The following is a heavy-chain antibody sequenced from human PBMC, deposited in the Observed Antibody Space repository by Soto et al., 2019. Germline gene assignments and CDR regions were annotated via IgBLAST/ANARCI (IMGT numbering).Heavy chain of an antibody. V-gene: IGHV3-11*06. D-gene: IGHD1-1*01. CDR2: ISTRSTYT. CDR3: ARDLGWKRGKVGRDYYGMAV. J-gene: IGHJ6*02. Sequence: ESVGGLVKAGGSLRLSCAASGFIFSDYYMSWVRQTTGKGLEWVSYISTRSTYTNYADAVKVRFTISRDKTKNSLYLQMDSLRVEDTAVYYCARDLGWKRGKVGRDYYGMAVWGQGTTVTVSS. CDR1: GFIFSDYY.